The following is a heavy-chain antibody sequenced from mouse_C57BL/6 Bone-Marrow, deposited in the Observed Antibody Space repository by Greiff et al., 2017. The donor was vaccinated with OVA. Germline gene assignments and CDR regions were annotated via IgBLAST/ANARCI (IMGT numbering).Heavy chain of an antibody. CDR3: ARGEGLRREGYWYFDV. CDR1: GYAFSSSW. V-gene: IGHV1-82*01. J-gene: IGHJ1*03. CDR2: IYPGDGDT. D-gene: IGHD2-4*01. Sequence: VKLMESGPELVKPGASVKISCKASGYAFSSSWMNWVKQRPGKGLEWIGRIYPGDGDTNYNGKFKGKATLTADKSSSTAYMQLSSLTSEDSAVYFCARGEGLRREGYWYFDVWGTGTTVTVSS.